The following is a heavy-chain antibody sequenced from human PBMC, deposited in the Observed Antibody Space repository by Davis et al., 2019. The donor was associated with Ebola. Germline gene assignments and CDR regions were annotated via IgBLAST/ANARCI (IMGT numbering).Heavy chain of an antibody. CDR2: IWYDGSNK. V-gene: IGHV3-33*01. CDR3: ARAYSRWGWLQYFDY. D-gene: IGHD5-24*01. Sequence: GESLKISCAASGFTFSSYGMHWVRQAPGKGLEWVAVIWYDGSNKYYADSVKGRFTISRDNSKNTLYLQMNSLRAEDTAVYYCARAYSRWGWLQYFDYWGQGTLVTVSS. CDR1: GFTFSSYG. J-gene: IGHJ4*02.